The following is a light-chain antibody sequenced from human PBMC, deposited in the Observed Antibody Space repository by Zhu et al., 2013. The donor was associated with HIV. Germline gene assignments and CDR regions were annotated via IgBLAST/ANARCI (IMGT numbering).Light chain of an antibody. CDR2: WAS. CDR1: QTVLYSSNNKNY. Sequence: EIVMTQSPDSLAVSLGERATINCKSSQTVLYSSNNKNYLAWYQQKPGQPPKVLFSWASTRESGVPDRFTGSGSGTEFTLTITSLQPEDFAGYFCQQTYSSPWTFGRVTQVEI. CDR3: QQTYSSPWT. V-gene: IGKV4-1*01. J-gene: IGKJ1*01.